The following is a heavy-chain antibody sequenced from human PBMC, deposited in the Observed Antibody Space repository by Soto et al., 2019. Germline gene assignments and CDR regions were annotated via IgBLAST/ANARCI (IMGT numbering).Heavy chain of an antibody. D-gene: IGHD1-1*01. CDR2: IYYSGST. V-gene: IGHV4-31*03. J-gene: IGHJ5*02. CDR3: AANWNENWFDP. CDR1: GGSISSGGYY. Sequence: PSETLSLTCTVSGGSISSGGYYWSWIRQHPGKGLKWIGYIYYSGSTYYSPSLKSRVTISVDTSKNQFSLKLSSVTAADTAVYYCAANWNENWFDPWGQGTLVTVSS.